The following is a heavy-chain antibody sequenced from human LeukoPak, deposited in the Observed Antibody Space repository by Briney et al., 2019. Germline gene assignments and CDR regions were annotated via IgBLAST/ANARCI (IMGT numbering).Heavy chain of an antibody. CDR3: AREGSYDSSTMWYFDY. V-gene: IGHV3-53*01. Sequence: PGGSLRLSCAASGFTVSSNYMAWVRQAPGKELEWVSVLYSGDTVYYADSVKGRFTISRDNSKNTLYLQMNTLRAEDTAVYYCAREGSYDSSTMWYFDYWGQGTLVTVSS. D-gene: IGHD3-22*01. CDR2: LYSGDTV. J-gene: IGHJ4*02. CDR1: GFTVSSNY.